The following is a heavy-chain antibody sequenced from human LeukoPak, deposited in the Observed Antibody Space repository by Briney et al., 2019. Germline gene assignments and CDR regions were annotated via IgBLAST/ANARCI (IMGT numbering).Heavy chain of an antibody. Sequence: ASVKVSCKASGYTFTSHYIHWVRQAPGQGLEWMGVINPSGGSTDYAQKFQGRVTMTRDTSTSTLYMELSSLTSEDTAVYYCATLDYVWGSYRSNYFDYWGQGTLVTVSS. D-gene: IGHD3-16*02. CDR2: INPSGGST. V-gene: IGHV1-46*01. J-gene: IGHJ4*02. CDR1: GYTFTSHY. CDR3: ATLDYVWGSYRSNYFDY.